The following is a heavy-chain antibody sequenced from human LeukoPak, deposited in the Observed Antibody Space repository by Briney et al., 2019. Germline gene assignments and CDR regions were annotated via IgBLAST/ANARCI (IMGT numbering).Heavy chain of an antibody. V-gene: IGHV3-21*01. CDR3: ASGTIVGARGADN. Sequence: NPGGSLRLSCAASGFTFSDYSMTWVRQAPGKALEWVSSISGNSFHIYYADSVKGRFTISRDNAYTSLYLQLNSLRAEDTAVYYCASGTIVGARGADNWGQGTLVTVS. CDR2: ISGNSFHI. CDR1: GFTFSDYS. J-gene: IGHJ4*02. D-gene: IGHD1-26*01.